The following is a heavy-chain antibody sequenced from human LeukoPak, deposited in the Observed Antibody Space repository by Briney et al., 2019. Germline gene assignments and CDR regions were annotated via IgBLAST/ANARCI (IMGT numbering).Heavy chain of an antibody. Sequence: SVKVSCKASGYTFTSYGISWVRLAPGQGLEWMGGIIPIFGTANYAQKFQGRVTITADESTSTAYMELSSLRSEDTAVYYCASGYSYGKWGYYYYYGMDVWGQGTTVTVSS. CDR1: GYTFTSYG. J-gene: IGHJ6*02. V-gene: IGHV1-69*13. CDR2: IIPIFGTA. CDR3: ASGYSYGKWGYYYYYGMDV. D-gene: IGHD5-18*01.